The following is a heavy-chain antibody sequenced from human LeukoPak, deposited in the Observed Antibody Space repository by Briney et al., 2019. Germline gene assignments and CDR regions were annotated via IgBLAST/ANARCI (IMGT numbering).Heavy chain of an antibody. CDR1: GGSFSGYC. CDR2: INHSGST. Sequence: SETLSLTCAVYGGSFSGYCWSWIRQPPGKGLEWIGEINHSGSTNYNPSLKSRVTISVDTSKNQFSLKLSSVTAADTAVYYCARKSSRYSPFDYWGQGTLVTVSS. CDR3: ARKSSRYSPFDY. J-gene: IGHJ4*02. V-gene: IGHV4-34*01. D-gene: IGHD5-12*01.